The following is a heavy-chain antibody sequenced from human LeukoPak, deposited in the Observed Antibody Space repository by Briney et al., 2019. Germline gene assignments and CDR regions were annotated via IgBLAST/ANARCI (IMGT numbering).Heavy chain of an antibody. CDR3: ATSLRYFDWLSYFQH. CDR1: GYTLTELS. D-gene: IGHD3-9*01. CDR2: FDPEDGET. V-gene: IGHV1-24*01. J-gene: IGHJ1*01. Sequence: ASVKVSCKVSGYTLTELSMHWVRQAPGKGLEWMGGFDPEDGETIYAQKFQGRVTMTEDTSTDTAYMELSSLRSEDTAVYYCATSLRYFDWLSYFQHWGQGTLVTVSS.